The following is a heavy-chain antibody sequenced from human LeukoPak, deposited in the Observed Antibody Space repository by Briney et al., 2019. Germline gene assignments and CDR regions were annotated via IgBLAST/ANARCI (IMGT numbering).Heavy chain of an antibody. J-gene: IGHJ5*02. Sequence: SETLSLTCTVSGGSLSSSSYYWSWIRQTPGKGLEWIAYIHSSGSTNYNPSLKSRVTISVDTSKNHFSLKVTSMTAADTGIYYCSRSLPGAVGAADLWGQGTLVTVSS. CDR3: SRSLPGAVGAADL. D-gene: IGHD6-13*01. CDR2: IHSSGST. V-gene: IGHV4-61*03. CDR1: GGSLSSSSYY.